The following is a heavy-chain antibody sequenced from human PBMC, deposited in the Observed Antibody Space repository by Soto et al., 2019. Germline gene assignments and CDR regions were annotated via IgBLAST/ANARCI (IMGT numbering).Heavy chain of an antibody. D-gene: IGHD1-1*01. CDR1: GGSFSGYY. Sequence: PSETLSLTCAVDGGSFSGYYWSWIRQPPGEGLEWIGEINHSGSTNYNPSLKSRVTISVDTSKNQFSLKLSSVTAADTAVYYCARYPWLQRHGFDYWGQGTLVTVS. J-gene: IGHJ4*02. CDR3: ARYPWLQRHGFDY. CDR2: INHSGST. V-gene: IGHV4-34*01.